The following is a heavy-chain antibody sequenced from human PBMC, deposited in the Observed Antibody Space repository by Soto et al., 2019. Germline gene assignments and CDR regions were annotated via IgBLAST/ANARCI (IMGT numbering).Heavy chain of an antibody. CDR3: ARSQGSSTSLEIYYYYYYGMDL. CDR1: GGTFSSYA. V-gene: IGHV1-69*01. Sequence: QVQLVQSGAEVKKPGSSVKVSCKASGGTFSSYAISWVRQAPGQGLEWMGGIIPIPGTANYAQKFQGRVTITADESTSTAYMELRSLRSEDTAVYYCARSQGSSTSLEIYYYYYYGMDLWGQGTTVTVSS. J-gene: IGHJ6*02. D-gene: IGHD2-2*01. CDR2: IIPIPGTA.